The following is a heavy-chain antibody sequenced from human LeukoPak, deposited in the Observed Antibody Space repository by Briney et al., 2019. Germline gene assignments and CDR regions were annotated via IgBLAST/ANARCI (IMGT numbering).Heavy chain of an antibody. V-gene: IGHV4-31*03. D-gene: IGHD3-3*01. CDR1: GGSISSGGYY. CDR3: ARAQYYDFWSGYLPRHNWFDP. J-gene: IGHJ5*02. Sequence: SETLSLTCTVSGGSISSGGYYWSWIRQHPGKGLEWIGYIYYSGSTYYNPSLKSRVTISVDTSKNQFSLKLSSVTAADTAVYYCARAQYYDFWSGYLPRHNWFDPWGQGTLVTVSS. CDR2: IYYSGST.